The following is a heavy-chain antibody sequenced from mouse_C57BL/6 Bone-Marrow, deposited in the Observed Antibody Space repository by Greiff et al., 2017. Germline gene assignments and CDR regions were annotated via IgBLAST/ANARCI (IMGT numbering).Heavy chain of an antibody. V-gene: IGHV3-6*01. J-gene: IGHJ4*01. CDR3: ARKRYYYGYDDYAMDY. CDR1: GYSITSGYY. D-gene: IGHD2-2*01. CDR2: ISYDGSN. Sequence: EVKLMESGPGLVKPSQSLSLTCSVTGYSITSGYYWNWIRQFPGNKLEWMGYISYDGSNNYNPSLKNRISITRDTSKNQFFLKLNSVTTEDTATYYCARKRYYYGYDDYAMDYWGQGTSVTVSS.